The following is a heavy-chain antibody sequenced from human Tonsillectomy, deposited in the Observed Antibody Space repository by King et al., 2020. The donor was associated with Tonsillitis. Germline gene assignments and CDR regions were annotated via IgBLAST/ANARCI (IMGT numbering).Heavy chain of an antibody. Sequence: VTLKESGPALVKPTQTLTLTCTFSGFSLSTSGMRVSWIRQPPGKALEWLARIDWDDDKFYSTSLKTRLTISKDTSKNQVVLTMTNVDPVDTATYYCARHYYDSSDYYSLKIVGACDIWGQGTMVTVSS. V-gene: IGHV2-70*04. CDR1: GFSLSTSGMR. D-gene: IGHD3-22*01. CDR2: IDWDDDK. J-gene: IGHJ3*02. CDR3: ARHYYDSSDYYSLKIVGACDI.